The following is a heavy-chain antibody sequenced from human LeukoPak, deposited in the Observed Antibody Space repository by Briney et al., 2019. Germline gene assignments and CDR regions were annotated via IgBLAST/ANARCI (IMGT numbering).Heavy chain of an antibody. CDR1: GGSFSGYY. Sequence: SETLSLTCAVYGGSFSGYYWSWIRQPPGKGLEWIGEINHSGSTNYNPSLKSRVTISVDTSKNQFSLKLSSVTAADTAVYYCARQPPLAAGGPFDYWGQGTLVTVSS. D-gene: IGHD6-13*01. CDR3: ARQPPLAAGGPFDY. J-gene: IGHJ4*02. CDR2: INHSGST. V-gene: IGHV4-34*01.